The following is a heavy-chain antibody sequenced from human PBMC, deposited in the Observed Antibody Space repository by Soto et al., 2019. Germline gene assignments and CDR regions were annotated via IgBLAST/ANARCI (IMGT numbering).Heavy chain of an antibody. Sequence: QVQLVESGGGVVQPGRSLRLSCAASGFTFSSYGMHWVRQAPGKGLEWVAVIWYDGSNKYYADSVKGRFTISRDNSKNXLYLQMNSLRAEDTAVYYCARDLPANYGDHRPFDPWGQGTLVTVSS. CDR3: ARDLPANYGDHRPFDP. J-gene: IGHJ5*02. CDR1: GFTFSSYG. V-gene: IGHV3-33*01. CDR2: IWYDGSNK. D-gene: IGHD4-17*01.